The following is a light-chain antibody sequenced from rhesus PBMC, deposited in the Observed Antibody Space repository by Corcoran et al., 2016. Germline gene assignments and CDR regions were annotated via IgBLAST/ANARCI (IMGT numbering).Light chain of an antibody. J-gene: IGKJ2*01. V-gene: IGKV1-74*01. Sequence: DIQMTQSPSSLSASVGDRVTITCRASENVNNYLNWYQQKPGKAPKLLNYKASTLQSGVPSRFSGSGSGTDYTFTISSLQPEDVATYYCQHGYGTPHSFGQGTKVEIK. CDR3: QHGYGTPHS. CDR2: KAS. CDR1: ENVNNY.